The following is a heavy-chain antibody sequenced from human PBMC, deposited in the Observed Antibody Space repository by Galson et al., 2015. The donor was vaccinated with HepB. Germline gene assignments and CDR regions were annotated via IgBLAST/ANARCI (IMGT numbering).Heavy chain of an antibody. V-gene: IGHV3-30-3*01. CDR1: GFTFSNYA. CDR3: ARGGGFYGSYTEYYFDD. Sequence: SLRLSCAASGFTFSNYAMHWVRQAPGKGLEWVLFISYDGTNKYYAHSVTGRFTISRDTSENTLYLQMNSLRPDDSAVYYCARGGGFYGSYTEYYFDDWGQGTRVTVSS. J-gene: IGHJ4*02. D-gene: IGHD2-2*02. CDR2: ISYDGTNK.